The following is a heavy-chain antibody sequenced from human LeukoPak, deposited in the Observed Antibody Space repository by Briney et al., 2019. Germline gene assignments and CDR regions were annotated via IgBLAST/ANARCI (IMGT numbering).Heavy chain of an antibody. CDR1: GFTFSSYA. CDR2: ISGSGGST. V-gene: IGHV3-23*01. CDR3: ARPYYDSSGYSPYYSDY. J-gene: IGHJ4*02. Sequence: GGSLRLSCAASGFTFSSYAMSWVRQAPGEGREWGLAISGSGGSTYYADSVKGRFTISRDNSKNTLYLQMNSLSAEDTAVYYCARPYYDSSGYSPYYSDYWGQGTLVTVSS. D-gene: IGHD3-22*01.